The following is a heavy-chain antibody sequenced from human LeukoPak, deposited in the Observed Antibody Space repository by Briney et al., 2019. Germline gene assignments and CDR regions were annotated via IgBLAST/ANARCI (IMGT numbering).Heavy chain of an antibody. V-gene: IGHV4-59*01. CDR2: IYYSGST. CDR1: GGSISSYY. CDR3: ARWALKSAFDI. Sequence: SETLSLTCTVSGGSISSYYWSWIRQPPGKGLEWIGYIYYSGSTNYNPSLRSRVTISVDTSENQFSLKLNSVTAADTAVYYCARWALKSAFDIWGQGTMVTVSS. J-gene: IGHJ3*02.